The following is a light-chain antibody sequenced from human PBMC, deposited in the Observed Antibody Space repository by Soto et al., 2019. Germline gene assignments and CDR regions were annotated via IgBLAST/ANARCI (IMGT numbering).Light chain of an antibody. V-gene: IGKV3-20*01. CDR3: QQYSSSPRT. CDR1: QSVSSSY. J-gene: IGKJ1*01. Sequence: EIVLTQSPGTLSLSPGERATLSCRASQSVSSSYLAWYQQKPGQAPRLLMYDASSRATGIPDRFSGSGSGTDFTLTISRLEPEDFAVYYCQQYSSSPRTFGQGTKVDIK. CDR2: DAS.